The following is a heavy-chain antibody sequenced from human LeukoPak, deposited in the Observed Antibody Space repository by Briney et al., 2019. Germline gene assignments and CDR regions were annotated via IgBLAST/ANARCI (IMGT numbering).Heavy chain of an antibody. Sequence: RASVKVSCKASGYTFTTYYIQWARQAPGQGLEWMGFINPSGGSTSYAQKFQGRVTMTEDTSTDTAYMELSSLRSEDTAVYYCATPFDFWSGYYYFDYWGQGTLVTVSS. CDR3: ATPFDFWSGYYYFDY. V-gene: IGHV1-46*01. CDR1: GYTFTTYY. CDR2: INPSGGST. J-gene: IGHJ4*02. D-gene: IGHD3-3*01.